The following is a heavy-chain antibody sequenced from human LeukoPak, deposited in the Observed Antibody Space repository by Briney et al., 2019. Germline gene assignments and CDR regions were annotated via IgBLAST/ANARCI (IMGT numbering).Heavy chain of an antibody. V-gene: IGHV3-30*04. Sequence: PGKSLRPSCAASGFTFSSYAMHWVRQAPGKGLEWVAVILYDGSNKYYADSVKGRFTISRDNSKSTLYLQMNSLRAEDTAVYYCAREDTALVLGYYFDYWGQGTLVTVSS. CDR3: AREDTALVLGYYFDY. D-gene: IGHD5-18*01. J-gene: IGHJ4*02. CDR2: ILYDGSNK. CDR1: GFTFSSYA.